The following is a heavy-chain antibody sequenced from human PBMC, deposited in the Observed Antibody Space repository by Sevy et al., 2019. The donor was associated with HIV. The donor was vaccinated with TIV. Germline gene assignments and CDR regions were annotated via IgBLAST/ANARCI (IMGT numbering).Heavy chain of an antibody. D-gene: IGHD2-8*02. CDR1: SGSISSYY. V-gene: IGHV4-4*07. J-gene: IGHJ4*02. CDR3: AGAVIGTADFAY. Sequence: SETLSLTCTVSSGSISSYYWNWIRQPAGKGLEWIGRVYTSGSINYNPSLKSRVTMSVDTSKSQFSLKLSSVTAADTAVYYCAGAVIGTADFAYWGQGTLVTVSS. CDR2: VYTSGSI.